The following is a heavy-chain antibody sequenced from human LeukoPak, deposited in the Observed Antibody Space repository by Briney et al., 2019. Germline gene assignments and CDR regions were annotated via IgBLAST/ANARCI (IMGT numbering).Heavy chain of an antibody. CDR3: AKGRDTSGRQNFDF. V-gene: IGHV3-23*01. CDR2: ISASGSGT. J-gene: IGHJ4*02. CDR1: GFTFTSYA. Sequence: GGSLRLSCEASGFTFTSYAMHWVRQAPGKGLEWVSSISASGSGTFYTDSMNGRFTISRDNAKKTFFLQMKNLRPGDTALYYCAKGRDTSGRQNFDFWGQGALVTVSS. D-gene: IGHD6-19*01.